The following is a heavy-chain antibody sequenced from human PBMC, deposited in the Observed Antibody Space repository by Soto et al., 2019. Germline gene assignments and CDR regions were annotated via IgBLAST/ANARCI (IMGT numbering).Heavy chain of an antibody. CDR2: IWFDGSKK. D-gene: IGHD3-22*01. J-gene: IGHJ5*02. CDR3: ARAHTMMILDRFDP. CDR1: GFKFRNYA. V-gene: IGHV3-33*01. Sequence: GGSLRLSCAASGFKFRNYAIHWVRQAPGKGLEWLAAIWFDGSKKYYAGSVKGRFTISRDNSKNTVYLDMNSLTADDSGVFYCARAHTMMILDRFDPWGHGTLVTVSS.